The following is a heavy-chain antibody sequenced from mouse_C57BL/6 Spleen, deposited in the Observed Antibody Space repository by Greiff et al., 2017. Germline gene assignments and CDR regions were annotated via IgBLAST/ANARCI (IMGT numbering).Heavy chain of an antibody. D-gene: IGHD2-4*01. CDR2: INPNNGGT. V-gene: IGHV1-26*01. CDR3: AKYDYDGGDYAMDY. CDR1: GYTFTDYY. Sequence: VQLQQSGPELVKPGASVKISCKASGYTFTDYYMNWVKQSHGKSLEWIGDINPNNGGTSYNQKFKGKATLTVDKSSSTAYMELRSLTSEDSAVYYCAKYDYDGGDYAMDYWGQGTSVTVSS. J-gene: IGHJ4*01.